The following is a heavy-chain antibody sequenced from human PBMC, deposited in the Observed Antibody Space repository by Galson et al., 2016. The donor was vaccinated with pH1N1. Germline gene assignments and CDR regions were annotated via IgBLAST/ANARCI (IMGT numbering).Heavy chain of an antibody. Sequence: SLRLSCAVSGFTFSIFGMSWVRQTPGKGLEWVSAISGGGDSTYHADSVKGRFTISRDNSKNTLFLQMSSLGAEDTAIYYCAKHDGSGYYYSRRLSWGQGTLVTVSS. V-gene: IGHV3-23*01. CDR1: GFTFSIFG. CDR2: ISGGGDST. CDR3: AKHDGSGYYYSRRLS. J-gene: IGHJ5*02. D-gene: IGHD3-22*01.